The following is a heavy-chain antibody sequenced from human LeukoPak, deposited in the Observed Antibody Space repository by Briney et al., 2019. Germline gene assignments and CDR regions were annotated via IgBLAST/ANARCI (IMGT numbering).Heavy chain of an antibody. D-gene: IGHD1-14*01. J-gene: IGHJ4*02. Sequence: GGSLRLSCAASGFTFSSYWMSWVRQAPGKGLEWVADIKDDGSEKYYVDSVKGRFTISRDNAENSLYLQMNSLRAEDTAFYYCVRSPPRRSDSWGQGTLVTVSS. CDR3: VRSPPRRSDS. CDR1: GFTFSSYW. V-gene: IGHV3-7*01. CDR2: IKDDGSEK.